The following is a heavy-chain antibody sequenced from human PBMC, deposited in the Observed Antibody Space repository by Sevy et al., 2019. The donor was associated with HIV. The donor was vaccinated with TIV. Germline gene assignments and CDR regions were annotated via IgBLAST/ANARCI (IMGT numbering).Heavy chain of an antibody. CDR2: INGGGGGT. J-gene: IGHJ6*02. CDR3: ARAMGV. CDR1: GFPFSSHA. Sequence: GGSLRLSCAASGFPFSSHAMSWVRQAPGKVLEWVSVINGGGGGTYYAASVKGRFTISRDNARNSGYLQMHSLSVEDSGVYYCARAMGVWGQGTTVTVSS. V-gene: IGHV3-23*01.